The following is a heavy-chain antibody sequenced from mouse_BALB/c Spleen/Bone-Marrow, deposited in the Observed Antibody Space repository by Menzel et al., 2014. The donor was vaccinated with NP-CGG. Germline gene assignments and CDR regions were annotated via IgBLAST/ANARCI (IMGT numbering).Heavy chain of an antibody. CDR2: IRTKANGYTT. V-gene: IGHV7-3*02. Sequence: EVQLVESGGGLVQPGGSLTLSCAPSGFTFTDYYMNWVRQPPGKALEWLGFIRTKANGYTTEYSASVKSRFTISRDNSQNILYLQMNTLRADDSATYYCARDKGRVFFDYWGQGTTLTVSS. CDR3: ARDKGRVFFDY. J-gene: IGHJ2*01. CDR1: GFTFTDYY.